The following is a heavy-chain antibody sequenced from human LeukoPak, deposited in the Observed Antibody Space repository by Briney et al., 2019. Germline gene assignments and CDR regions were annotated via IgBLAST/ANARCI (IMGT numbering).Heavy chain of an antibody. CDR1: GGSISSYY. J-gene: IGHJ6*03. Sequence: PSETLSLTCTVSGGSISSYYWSWIRQPPGKGLEWIGYIYYSGSTNYNPSLKSRVTISVDTSKDQFSLKLSSVTAADTAVYYCARVDSSWYYYMDVWGKGTTVTVSS. CDR3: ARVDSSWYYYMDV. CDR2: IYYSGST. D-gene: IGHD6-13*01. V-gene: IGHV4-59*01.